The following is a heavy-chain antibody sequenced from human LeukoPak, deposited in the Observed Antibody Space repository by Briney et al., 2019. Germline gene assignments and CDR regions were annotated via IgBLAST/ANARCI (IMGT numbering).Heavy chain of an antibody. Sequence: GASVKVSRKASGYTFTSYDINWVRQATGQGLEWMGWMNPNSGNTGYAQKFQGRVTMTRNTSISTAYMELSSLRSEDTAVYYCARGYYDFWSGYYPWGYYYYYGMDVWGQGTTVTVSS. CDR1: GYTFTSYD. D-gene: IGHD3-3*01. J-gene: IGHJ6*02. CDR2: MNPNSGNT. CDR3: ARGYYDFWSGYYPWGYYYYYGMDV. V-gene: IGHV1-8*01.